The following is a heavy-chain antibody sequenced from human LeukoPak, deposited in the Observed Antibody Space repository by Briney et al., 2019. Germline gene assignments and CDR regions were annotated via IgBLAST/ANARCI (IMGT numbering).Heavy chain of an antibody. CDR1: GGSLSNYF. J-gene: IGHJ4*02. Sequence: SATLSLTCTVSGGSLSNYFWSCIRQPAGKGLEWIGRIHDNGDSNHNPSLKSRVTMSLDTSRNQVSLKLASVTAADTAVYYCARAPSGCGGTCPSDHWGPGTQATVSS. D-gene: IGHD2-15*01. V-gene: IGHV4-4*07. CDR2: IHDNGDS. CDR3: ARAPSGCGGTCPSDH.